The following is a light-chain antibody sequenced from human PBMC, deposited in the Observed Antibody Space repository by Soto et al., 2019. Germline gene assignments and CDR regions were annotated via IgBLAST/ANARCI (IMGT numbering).Light chain of an antibody. CDR3: QKYESTPPT. V-gene: IGKV4-1*01. Sequence: DIVMTQSPDSLAVSLGERATINCKSSQSVLYSSNNKNYLAWYQQRPGQPPKLLIYWASTRESGVPDRFSGSGSGPDFTLTITSLQAEDVAVYYCQKYESTPPTFGQGTKLEIK. J-gene: IGKJ2*01. CDR2: WAS. CDR1: QSVLYSSNNKNY.